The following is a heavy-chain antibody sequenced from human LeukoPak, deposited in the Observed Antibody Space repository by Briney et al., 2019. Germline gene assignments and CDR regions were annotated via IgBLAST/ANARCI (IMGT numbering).Heavy chain of an antibody. V-gene: IGHV4-59*08. J-gene: IGHJ6*03. CDR3: ASEGRADRSTYFNYMDV. Sequence: PSETLSLTCTVSNGSITNYYWTWIRQPPGKGLEWIGYIYYSGSTNYNPSLKSRVTISVDTSKNQFSLKLSSMTAADTAVYYCASEGRADRSTYFNYMDVWGKGTTVTVSS. D-gene: IGHD4/OR15-4a*01. CDR2: IYYSGST. CDR1: NGSITNYY.